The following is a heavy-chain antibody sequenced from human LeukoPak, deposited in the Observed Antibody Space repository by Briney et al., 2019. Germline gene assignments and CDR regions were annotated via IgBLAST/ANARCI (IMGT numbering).Heavy chain of an antibody. Sequence: ASVKVSCKASGYTFTGYYMHWVRRAPGQGLEWMGWINPNSGGTNYAQKFQGRVTMTRDTSISTAYMELSRLRSDDTAVYYCARAERSRWLQFNWGQGTLVTVSS. CDR3: ARAERSRWLQFN. CDR1: GYTFTGYY. CDR2: INPNSGGT. V-gene: IGHV1-2*02. D-gene: IGHD5-24*01. J-gene: IGHJ4*02.